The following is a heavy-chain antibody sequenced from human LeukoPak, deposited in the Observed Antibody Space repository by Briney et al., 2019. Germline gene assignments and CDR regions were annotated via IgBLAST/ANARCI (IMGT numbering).Heavy chain of an antibody. CDR3: ARGLWAHIDY. D-gene: IGHD3-10*01. CDR1: GFTFSSYE. J-gene: IGHJ4*02. V-gene: IGHV3-48*03. Sequence: GSLRLSCAASGFTFSSYEMNWVRQAPGKGLEWVSYISSSDSTIYYADSVKGRFTISRDNAKNSLYLQMNGLRAEDTAVYYCARGLWAHIDYWGQGTLLTVSS. CDR2: ISSSDSTI.